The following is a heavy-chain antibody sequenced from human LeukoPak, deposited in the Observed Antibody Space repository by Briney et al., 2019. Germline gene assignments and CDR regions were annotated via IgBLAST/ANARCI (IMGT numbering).Heavy chain of an antibody. CDR1: GFSLSTSGMC. CDR3: AREQKYSSGPDYYYYMDV. V-gene: IGHV2-70*11. Sequence: SGPALVKPTQTLTLTCTFSGFSLSTSGMCVSWIRQPPGKALEWLARIDWDDDKYYSTSLKTRLTISKDTSKNQVVLTMTNMDPVDTATYYCAREQKYSSGPDYYYYMDVWGKGTTVTVSS. J-gene: IGHJ6*03. D-gene: IGHD6-19*01. CDR2: IDWDDDK.